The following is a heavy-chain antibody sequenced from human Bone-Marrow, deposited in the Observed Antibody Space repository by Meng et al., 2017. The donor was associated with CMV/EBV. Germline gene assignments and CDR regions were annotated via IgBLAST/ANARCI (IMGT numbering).Heavy chain of an antibody. D-gene: IGHD1-14*01. J-gene: IGHJ4*02. V-gene: IGHV4-4*02. CDR3: ARNHGKSDFDY. CDR2: ISHSGST. Sequence: TCAVFGGSISGREWWTWVRQPRGKGLEWIGEISHSGSTNYNPSLKSRVTISVDKSKNQFSLKVSSVTAADTAVYYCARNHGKSDFDYWGQGTLVTVSS. CDR1: GGSISGREW.